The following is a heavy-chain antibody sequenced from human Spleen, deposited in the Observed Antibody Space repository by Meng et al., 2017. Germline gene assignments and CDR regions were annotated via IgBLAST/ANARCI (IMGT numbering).Heavy chain of an antibody. CDR3: AREAWLQPTFDI. D-gene: IGHD5-24*01. CDR1: GGYISSGGYY. Sequence: QVQLQESGPGLVKPSQTLSLTCTVSGGYISSGGYYWSWIRQHPGKGLEWIGYIYYSGSTYYNPSLKSRVTISVDTSKNQFSLKLSSVTAADSAVYYCAREAWLQPTFDIWGQGTMVTVSS. CDR2: IYYSGST. J-gene: IGHJ3*02. V-gene: IGHV4-31*03.